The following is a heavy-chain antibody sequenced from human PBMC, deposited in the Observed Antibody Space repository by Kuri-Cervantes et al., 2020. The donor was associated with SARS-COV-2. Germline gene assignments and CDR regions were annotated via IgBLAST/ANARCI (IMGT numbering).Heavy chain of an antibody. J-gene: IGHJ3*02. Sequence: SVKVSCKASGGTFSSYAISWVRQAPGQGLEWMGGIIPIFGTANYAQKFQGRVTITTDESTSTAYMELSSLRSEDTAVYYCARVMASRGYGLSDAFDIWGQGTMVTVSS. CDR2: IIPIFGTA. V-gene: IGHV1-69*05. D-gene: IGHD3-22*01. CDR1: GGTFSSYA. CDR3: ARVMASRGYGLSDAFDI.